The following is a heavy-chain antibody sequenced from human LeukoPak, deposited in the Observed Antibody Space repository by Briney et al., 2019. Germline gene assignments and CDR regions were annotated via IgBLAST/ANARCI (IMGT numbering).Heavy chain of an antibody. V-gene: IGHV3-23*01. D-gene: IGHD3-10*01. CDR3: AARKVRGVWFYLDY. J-gene: IGHJ4*02. CDR2: IYDDNT. CDR1: GFTVSAYA. Sequence: GGSLRLSCAASGFTVSAYAMAWVRQAPGKGLEWVSTIYDDNTYYADSVKGRFAISTDNSKNTLYLQMNSLRVEDTAVYFCAARKVRGVWFYLDYWGQGTLVTVTS.